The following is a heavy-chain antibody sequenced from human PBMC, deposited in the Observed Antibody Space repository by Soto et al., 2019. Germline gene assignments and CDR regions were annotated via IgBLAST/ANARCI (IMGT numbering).Heavy chain of an antibody. D-gene: IGHD2-15*01. CDR2: ISAYNGNT. CDR1: GYTFTSYG. J-gene: IGHJ6*02. CDR3: ARDQYCSGGSCVVYYGMDV. V-gene: IGHV1-18*01. Sequence: ASVKVSCKASGYTFTSYGISWVRQAPGQGLEWMGWISAYNGNTNYAQKLQGRVTMTTDTSTSTAYMELRSLRSDDTAVYYCARDQYCSGGSCVVYYGMDVWGQGTTVTVS.